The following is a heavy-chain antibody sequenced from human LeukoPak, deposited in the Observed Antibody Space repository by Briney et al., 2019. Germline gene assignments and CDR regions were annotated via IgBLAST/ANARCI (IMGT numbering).Heavy chain of an antibody. D-gene: IGHD3-16*01. CDR2: ISGSGGNT. Sequence: GGSLRLSCAASGFTFSTYAMSWVRQVPGEGLEWVSTISGSGGNTYYADSVKGRFTISRANSKNTLYLQMNSLRAEDTAIYYCAKNGGVTTESFDYWGQGTLVTVSS. V-gene: IGHV3-23*01. CDR1: GFTFSTYA. CDR3: AKNGGVTTESFDY. J-gene: IGHJ4*02.